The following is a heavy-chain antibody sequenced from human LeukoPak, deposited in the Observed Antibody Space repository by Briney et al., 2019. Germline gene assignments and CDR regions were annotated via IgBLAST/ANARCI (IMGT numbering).Heavy chain of an antibody. CDR1: GFTFSSYS. V-gene: IGHV3-30-3*01. CDR2: ISYDGSNK. D-gene: IGHD1-1*01. Sequence: GGSLRLSCTASGFTFSSYSMHWVRQAPGKGLEWVAVISYDGSNKYYADSVKGRFTISRDNSKNTLYLQMNSLRAEDTAVYYCAKGGSNNWSFDNWGQGTLVTVSS. J-gene: IGHJ4*02. CDR3: AKGGSNNWSFDN.